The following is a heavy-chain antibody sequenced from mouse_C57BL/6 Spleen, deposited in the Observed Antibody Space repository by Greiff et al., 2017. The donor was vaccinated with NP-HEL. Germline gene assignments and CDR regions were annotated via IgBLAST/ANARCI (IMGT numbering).Heavy chain of an antibody. D-gene: IGHD6-5*01. Sequence: QVQLQQPGAELVMPGASVKLSCKASGYTFTSYWMHWVKQRPGQGLEWIGEIDPSDSYTNYNQKFKGKSTLTVDKSSSTAYMQLSSLTSEDSAVYYCARYANRYAMDYWGQGTSVTVSS. CDR2: IDPSDSYT. V-gene: IGHV1-69*01. J-gene: IGHJ4*01. CDR3: ARYANRYAMDY. CDR1: GYTFTSYW.